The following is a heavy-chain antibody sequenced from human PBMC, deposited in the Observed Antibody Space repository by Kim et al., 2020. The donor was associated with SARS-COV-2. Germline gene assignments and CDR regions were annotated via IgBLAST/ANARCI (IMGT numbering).Heavy chain of an antibody. D-gene: IGHD3-22*01. V-gene: IGHV1-46*01. Sequence: ASVKVSCKASGYTFTSYYMHWVRQAPGQGLEWMGIINPSGGSTSYAQKFQGRVTMTRDTSTSTVYMELSSLRSEDTAVYYCARRGGWYYYDSSGYAYFDYWGQGTLVTVSS. CDR3: ARRGGWYYYDSSGYAYFDY. CDR2: INPSGGST. J-gene: IGHJ4*02. CDR1: GYTFTSYY.